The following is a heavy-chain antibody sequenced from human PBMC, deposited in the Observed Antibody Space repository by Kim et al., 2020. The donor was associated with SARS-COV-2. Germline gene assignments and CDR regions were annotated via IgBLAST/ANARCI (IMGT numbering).Heavy chain of an antibody. CDR2: ISGGSNSL. CDR1: GFNFSKYS. D-gene: IGHD3-10*01. J-gene: IGHJ6*01. CDR3: ARGIYSYVSGRYC. V-gene: IGHV3-48*02. Sequence: GGSLRLSCAASGFNFSKYSMDWVRQAPGKGLEWVSYISGGSNSLYYAASVKGRFTTSRDNAKSSLYLPINRLRDEDTAAYFCARGIYSYVSGRYCWG.